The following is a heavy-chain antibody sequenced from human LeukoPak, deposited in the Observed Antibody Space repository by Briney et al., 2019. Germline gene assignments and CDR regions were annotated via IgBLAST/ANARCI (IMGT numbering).Heavy chain of an antibody. CDR3: ARDRGFGQADV. Sequence: GGSLRLSCVVSEFTFSNNWMSWVRQAPGKGLERVANIKQDGGEKYYVDSVKGRFTISRDNAKNSLYLQMNSLRAEDTAVYYCARDRGFGQADVWGKGTTVTVSS. CDR2: IKQDGGEK. D-gene: IGHD3-10*01. V-gene: IGHV3-7*01. J-gene: IGHJ6*04. CDR1: EFTFSNNW.